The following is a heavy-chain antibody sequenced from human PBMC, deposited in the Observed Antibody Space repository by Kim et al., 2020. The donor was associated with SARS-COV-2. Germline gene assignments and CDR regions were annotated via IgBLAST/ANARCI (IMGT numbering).Heavy chain of an antibody. CDR1: GYTFTSYI. V-gene: IGHV1-3*01. CDR2: INGGNGNT. Sequence: ASVKVSCKASGYTFTSYILHWVRQAPGQRLEWMGWINGGNGNTRYTQKFQGRVTITRDTSTSTAYMELSSLRSEDTAVYYCAREYGGNSGKYPFDIWGQGTMVT. J-gene: IGHJ3*02. CDR3: AREYGGNSGKYPFDI. D-gene: IGHD2-21*02.